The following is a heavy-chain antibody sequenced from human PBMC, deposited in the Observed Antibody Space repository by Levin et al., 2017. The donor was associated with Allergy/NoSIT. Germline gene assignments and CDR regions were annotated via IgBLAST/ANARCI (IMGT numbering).Heavy chain of an antibody. V-gene: IGHV3-23*01. CDR2: IYVSADST. Sequence: ASVKVSCATSGFTFSSYAMSWVRQAPGEGLEWVSAIYVSADSTYYSDSVKGRFTISRDSSKKTLYLHMNSLRAEDTAVYYCARSSRGYGTFDSWGQGTLVTVSS. D-gene: IGHD5-12*01. CDR1: GFTFSSYA. CDR3: ARSSRGYGTFDS. J-gene: IGHJ4*02.